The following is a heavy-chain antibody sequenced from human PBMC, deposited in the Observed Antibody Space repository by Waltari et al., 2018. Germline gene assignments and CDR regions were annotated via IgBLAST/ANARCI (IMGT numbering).Heavy chain of an antibody. D-gene: IGHD5-12*01. Sequence: QVQLQESGPGLVKPSETLSLTCPVSGSSISSYYWSWIRQPPGKGLEWIGYIYYSGSTNYNPSLKSRVTISVDTSKNQFSLKLSSVTAADTAVYYCARDWGGYDSVYYYYGMDVWGQGTTVTVSS. V-gene: IGHV4-59*01. J-gene: IGHJ6*02. CDR3: ARDWGGYDSVYYYYGMDV. CDR2: IYYSGST. CDR1: GSSISSYY.